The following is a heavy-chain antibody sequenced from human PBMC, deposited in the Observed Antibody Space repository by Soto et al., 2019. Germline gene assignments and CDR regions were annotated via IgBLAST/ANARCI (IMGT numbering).Heavy chain of an antibody. CDR3: ARDNILGILYGGMDV. Sequence: QVQLQESGPGLVKPSQTLSLTCTVSVGSISSGDYYWSWIRQPPGKGLEWIGYIYYSGSTYYNPSLKSLVTISVDTSQNQVSRQLSSVPAADTAVYYCARDNILGILYGGMDVWGQGTTVTVSS. V-gene: IGHV4-30-4*01. CDR1: VGSISSGDYY. CDR2: IYYSGST. J-gene: IGHJ6*02. D-gene: IGHD3-3*01.